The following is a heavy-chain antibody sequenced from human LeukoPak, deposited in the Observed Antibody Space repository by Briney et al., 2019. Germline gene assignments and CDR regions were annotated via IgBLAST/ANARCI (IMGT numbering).Heavy chain of an antibody. CDR2: IWYDGSNK. Sequence: GRSLRLSCAASGFTFSSYGMHWVRQAPGKGLEWAAVIWYDGSNKYYADSVKGRFTISRDNSKNTLYLQMNSLRAEDTAVYYCAREGTYSGSYYAYDYWGQGTLVTVSS. CDR3: AREGTYSGSYYAYDY. V-gene: IGHV3-33*01. CDR1: GFTFSSYG. D-gene: IGHD1-26*01. J-gene: IGHJ4*02.